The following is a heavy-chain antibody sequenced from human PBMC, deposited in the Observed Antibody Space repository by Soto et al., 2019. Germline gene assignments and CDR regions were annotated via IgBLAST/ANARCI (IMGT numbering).Heavy chain of an antibody. D-gene: IGHD5-12*01. CDR3: ARDLGSGYVYGDNWFDP. J-gene: IGHJ5*02. Sequence: XVSLRLSCAASGFTFSSYSMNWVRQAPGKGLEWVSYISSSSSTIYYADSVKGRFTISRDNAKNSLYLQMNSLRDEDTAVYYCARDLGSGYVYGDNWFDPWGQGTLVTVSS. V-gene: IGHV3-48*02. CDR2: ISSSSSTI. CDR1: GFTFSSYS.